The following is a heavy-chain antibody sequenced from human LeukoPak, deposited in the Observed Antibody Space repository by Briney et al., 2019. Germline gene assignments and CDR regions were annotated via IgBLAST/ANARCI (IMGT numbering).Heavy chain of an antibody. CDR3: ARRELLTDSDFDY. CDR1: GFTFSSYS. Sequence: GGSLRLSCAASGFTFSSYSMNWVRQAPGKGLEWVSSISGSSSYIYYADSVKGRLTISRDNAKNSLYLQMNSLRAEDTAVYYCARRELLTDSDFDYWGQGTLVTVSS. J-gene: IGHJ4*02. CDR2: ISGSSSYI. D-gene: IGHD1-26*01. V-gene: IGHV3-21*01.